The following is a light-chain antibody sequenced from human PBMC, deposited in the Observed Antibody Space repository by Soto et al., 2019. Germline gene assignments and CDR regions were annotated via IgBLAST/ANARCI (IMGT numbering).Light chain of an antibody. Sequence: EIVLTQSPATLSLSPGERATLSCRASQSVSSYLAWLQQKPGQAPRLLIYDASNRATGIPARFSGSGSGTDFTLTISSLEPKDFAVYYCQQRSSWPLTFGGGTKVEIK. CDR2: DAS. CDR3: QQRSSWPLT. J-gene: IGKJ4*01. V-gene: IGKV3-11*01. CDR1: QSVSSY.